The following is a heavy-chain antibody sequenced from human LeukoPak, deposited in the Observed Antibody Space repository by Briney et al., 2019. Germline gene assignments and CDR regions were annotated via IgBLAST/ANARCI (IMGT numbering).Heavy chain of an antibody. CDR1: GGSFSGYY. J-gene: IGHJ4*02. CDR3: AREPKITIFGVVINGGYFDY. CDR2: INHSGST. V-gene: IGHV4-34*09. D-gene: IGHD3-3*01. Sequence: SETLSLTCAVYGGSFSGYYWSWIRQPPGKGLEWIGEINHSGSTYYNPSLKSRVTISVDTSKNQFSLKLSSVTAADTAVYYCAREPKITIFGVVINGGYFDYWGQGTLVTVSS.